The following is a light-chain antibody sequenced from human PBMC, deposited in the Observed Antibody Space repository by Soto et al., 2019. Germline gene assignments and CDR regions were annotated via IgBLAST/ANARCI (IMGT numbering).Light chain of an antibody. CDR3: QQYNSYSPT. V-gene: IGKV1-5*01. CDR1: QSVSTW. CDR2: DAS. Sequence: DIQMTQSPSSLSASVGDTVTITCRASQSVSTWLAWYQQKPGKAPKLLIYDASSLESGVPPRFSGSGSGTELTLTISSLQAEDSATYYCQQYNSYSPTFGQGTKV. J-gene: IGKJ1*01.